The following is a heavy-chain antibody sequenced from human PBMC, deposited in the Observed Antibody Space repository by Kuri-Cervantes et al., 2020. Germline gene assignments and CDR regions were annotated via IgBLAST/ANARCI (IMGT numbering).Heavy chain of an antibody. CDR3: ARGGEKYYYDSSGPPRNGMGV. CDR1: GYTFTGYY. Sequence: ASVKVSCKASGYTFTGYYMHWVRQAPGQGLEWMGWINPNSGGTNYAQKFQGRVTMTRDTSISTAYMELSRLRSDDTAVYYCARGGEKYYYDSSGPPRNGMGVWGRGTTVTVSS. D-gene: IGHD3-22*01. CDR2: INPNSGGT. V-gene: IGHV1-2*02. J-gene: IGHJ6*02.